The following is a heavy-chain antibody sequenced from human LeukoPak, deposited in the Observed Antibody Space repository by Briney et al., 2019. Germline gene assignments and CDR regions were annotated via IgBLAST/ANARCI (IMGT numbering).Heavy chain of an antibody. CDR3: ARYSGSFESNYYFDY. J-gene: IGHJ4*02. CDR2: INPSGGST. CDR1: GGTFSSYA. D-gene: IGHD1-26*01. Sequence: ASVKVSCKASGGTFSSYAISWVRQAPGQGLEWMGIINPSGGSTSYAQKFQGRATMTRDTSTSTVYMELSSLRSEDTAVYYCARYSGSFESNYYFDYWGQGTLVTVSS. V-gene: IGHV1-46*03.